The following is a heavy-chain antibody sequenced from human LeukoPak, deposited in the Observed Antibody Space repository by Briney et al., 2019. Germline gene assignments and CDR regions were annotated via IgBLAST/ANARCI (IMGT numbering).Heavy chain of an antibody. Sequence: ASVKVSCKASGYTFTGYYMHWVRQAPGQGLEWMGWINPNSGGTNYAQKFQGRVTMTTDTSTSAVYMELRSLRSDDTAVYYCASAREPVECDYWGQGTLVTVSS. V-gene: IGHV1-2*02. J-gene: IGHJ4*02. CDR1: GYTFTGYY. CDR2: INPNSGGT. CDR3: ASAREPVECDY. D-gene: IGHD1-14*01.